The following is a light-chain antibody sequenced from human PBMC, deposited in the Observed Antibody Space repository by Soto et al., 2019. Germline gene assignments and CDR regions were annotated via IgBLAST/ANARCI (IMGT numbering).Light chain of an antibody. CDR2: GAS. V-gene: IGKV3-15*01. CDR3: QQYNNWWT. CDR1: QSVSNN. J-gene: IGKJ1*01. Sequence: EIVMTQSPATLSVSPGESATLSCRASQSVSNNLAWYQKKPGQAPRLLIYGASTRATGIPARFSGSGSGTEFTLTISSLQSEDFAFYYCQQYNNWWTFGQGTRVEIK.